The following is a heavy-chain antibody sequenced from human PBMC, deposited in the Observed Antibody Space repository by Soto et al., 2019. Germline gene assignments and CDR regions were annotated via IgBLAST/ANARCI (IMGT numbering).Heavy chain of an antibody. J-gene: IGHJ5*02. V-gene: IGHV3-30*18. D-gene: IGHD6-13*01. Sequence: QVQLVQSGGGVVQPGRSLSLSCAASGFDFNTYGLHWVRQAPGKGLEWVAGISFDGGNQYYADSVKGRFTISRDKSNNTLFLQMNSLGAEDTATYYWAKDSSITAAGSGGWFDPWGQGTLVIVSS. CDR3: AKDSSITAAGSGGWFDP. CDR1: GFDFNTYG. CDR2: ISFDGGNQ.